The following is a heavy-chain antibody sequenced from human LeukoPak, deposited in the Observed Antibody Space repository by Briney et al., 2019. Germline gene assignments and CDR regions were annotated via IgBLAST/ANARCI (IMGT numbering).Heavy chain of an antibody. J-gene: IGHJ4*02. CDR1: GFTVSSNY. D-gene: IGHD3-10*01. CDR2: IYSGGST. V-gene: IGHV3-53*01. Sequence: PGGSLRLSCAASGFTVSSNYMSWVRQAPGKGLEWVSVIYSGGSTYYADSVKGRFTISRDNSKNTLYLQMNSLRAEDTAVYYCAKLWFGELFGAVDYWGQGTLVTVSS. CDR3: AKLWFGELFGAVDY.